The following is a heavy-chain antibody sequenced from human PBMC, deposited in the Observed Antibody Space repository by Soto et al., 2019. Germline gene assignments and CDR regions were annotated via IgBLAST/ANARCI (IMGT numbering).Heavy chain of an antibody. D-gene: IGHD5-12*01. Sequence: ASVKVSCKASGYTFTSYGISWVRQAPGQGLEWMGRIIPYNGIANYAQKFQGRVTITTDKSTSTAYMELSSLRSEDTAVYYCARARATAVFDYWGQGTLVTVSS. CDR1: GYTFTSYG. V-gene: IGHV1-18*01. CDR3: ARARATAVFDY. J-gene: IGHJ4*02. CDR2: IIPYNGIA.